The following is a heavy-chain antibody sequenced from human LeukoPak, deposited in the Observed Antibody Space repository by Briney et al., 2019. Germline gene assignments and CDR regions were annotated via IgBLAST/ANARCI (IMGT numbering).Heavy chain of an antibody. CDR2: IHYSGST. J-gene: IGHJ5*02. CDR1: GTSISSSGYF. Sequence: PSETLSLTCSVSGTSISSSGYFWGWIRQPPGKGLQWIGSIHYSGSTFYNPSLKSRVTISQDTSKDQFSLKLTSVTAADTAVYYCAALDSSSGWFDRWARGILVTVSS. D-gene: IGHD6-6*01. CDR3: AALDSSSGWFDR. V-gene: IGHV4-39*01.